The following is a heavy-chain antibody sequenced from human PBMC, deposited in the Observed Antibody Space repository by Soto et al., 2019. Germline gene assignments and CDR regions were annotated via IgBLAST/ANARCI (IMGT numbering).Heavy chain of an antibody. D-gene: IGHD4-4*01. J-gene: IGHJ6*02. Sequence: ASVKVSCKAAGYTFTGYYMHWVRQAPGQGLEWMGWINPNSGGTNYAQKFQGRVTMTRDTSISTAYMEPSRLRSDDTAVYYCARDRATVPSGGMDVWGQGTTVIVSS. CDR2: INPNSGGT. V-gene: IGHV1-2*02. CDR3: ARDRATVPSGGMDV. CDR1: GYTFTGYY.